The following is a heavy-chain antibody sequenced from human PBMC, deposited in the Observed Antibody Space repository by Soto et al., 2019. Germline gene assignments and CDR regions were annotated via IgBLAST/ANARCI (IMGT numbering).Heavy chain of an antibody. CDR1: GGTISSSSYY. Sequence: PSETLSLTCSVSGGTISSSSYYWGWIRQPPGKGLEWIGSIYYSGSTYYNPSLKSRVTISVDTSKNQFSLKLSSVTAADTAVYYCASSLEPAPFQYWGQGSLVTVS. CDR3: ASSLEPAPFQY. CDR2: IYYSGST. V-gene: IGHV4-39*01. D-gene: IGHD1-1*01. J-gene: IGHJ4*02.